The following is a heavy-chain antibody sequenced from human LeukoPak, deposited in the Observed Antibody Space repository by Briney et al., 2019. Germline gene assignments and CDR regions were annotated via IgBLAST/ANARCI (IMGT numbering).Heavy chain of an antibody. J-gene: IGHJ4*02. CDR1: GGSFSGYY. D-gene: IGHD3-22*01. Sequence: PSETLSLTCAVYGGSFSGYYWSWIRQPPGKGLEWIGEINHSGSTNYNPSLKSRVTISVDTSKNQFSLKLSSVTAADTAVYYCARATLGDSSGYYQDYWGQGTLVTVSS. CDR3: ARATLGDSSGYYQDY. V-gene: IGHV4-34*01. CDR2: INHSGST.